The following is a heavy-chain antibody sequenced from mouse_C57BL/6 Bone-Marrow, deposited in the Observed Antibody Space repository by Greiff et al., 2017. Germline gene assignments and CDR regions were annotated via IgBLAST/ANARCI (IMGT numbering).Heavy chain of an antibody. Sequence: QVQLQQPGTELVKPGASVKLSCKASGYTFTSYWMHWVKQRPGQGLEWIGNINPNNGGSNYNEKFNNKATLTVDKSSSTTYMQLSSLTSEDSAVYFCARSGVYGSSLYWYFDVWGTGTTVTVSS. J-gene: IGHJ1*03. V-gene: IGHV1-53*01. D-gene: IGHD1-1*01. CDR3: ARSGVYGSSLYWYFDV. CDR2: INPNNGGS. CDR1: GYTFTSYW.